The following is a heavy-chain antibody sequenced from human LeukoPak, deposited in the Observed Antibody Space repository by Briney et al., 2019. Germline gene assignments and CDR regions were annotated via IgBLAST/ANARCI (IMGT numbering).Heavy chain of an antibody. D-gene: IGHD3-3*01. CDR3: ARVKSPADFWSGYPKGRWFDP. CDR1: GGSFSGYC. CDR2: INHSGST. V-gene: IGHV4-34*01. J-gene: IGHJ5*02. Sequence: PSETLSLTCAVYGGSFSGYCWSWIRQPPGKGLEWIGEINHSGSTNYNPSLKSRVTISVDTSKNQFSLKLSSVTAADTAVYYCARVKSPADFWSGYPKGRWFDPWGQGTLGTVSS.